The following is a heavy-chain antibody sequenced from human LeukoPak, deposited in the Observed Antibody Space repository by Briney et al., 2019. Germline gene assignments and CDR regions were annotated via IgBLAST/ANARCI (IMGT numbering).Heavy chain of an antibody. CDR1: GGSFSGYY. CDR2: INHSGSA. CDR3: ARVKRGPRLVVARLPFDY. Sequence: SETLSLTCAVSGGSFSGYYWTWLRQPPGKGLEWIGEINHSGSANYNPSLKSRVTISVDTSKNQFSLKLSSVTAADTAVYYCARVKRGPRLVVARLPFDYWGQGTLVTVSS. D-gene: IGHD3-22*01. J-gene: IGHJ4*02. V-gene: IGHV4-34*01.